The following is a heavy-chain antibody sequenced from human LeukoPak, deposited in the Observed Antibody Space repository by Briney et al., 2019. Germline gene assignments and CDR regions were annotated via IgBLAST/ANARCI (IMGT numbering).Heavy chain of an antibody. CDR2: MYYSGST. D-gene: IGHD6-6*01. J-gene: IGHJ4*02. V-gene: IGHV4-39*01. Sequence: SETLSLTCTVSGGSISSSSYYWGWIRQPPGKGLEWIGSMYYSGSTYYNPSLKSRVTISVDTSKNQFSLKLSSVTAADTAVYYCARGHSSSSFDFWGQGTLVTVSS. CDR1: GGSISSSSYY. CDR3: ARGHSSSSFDF.